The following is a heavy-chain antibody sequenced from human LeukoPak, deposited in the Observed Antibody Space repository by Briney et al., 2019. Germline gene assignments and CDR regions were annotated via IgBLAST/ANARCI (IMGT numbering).Heavy chain of an antibody. CDR2: LPPDELGI. D-gene: IGHD6-6*01. Sequence: GGSLRLSCAASGFAVSNKFMYWVRQAPGMGLVWVSRLPPDELGIIYADSVKGPFTVSRDNAKNTVYLQMNNLRVDDTAMYYCVGTIASRGSEYWGQGALVTVSS. V-gene: IGHV3-74*01. CDR3: VGTIASRGSEY. J-gene: IGHJ4*02. CDR1: GFAVSNKF.